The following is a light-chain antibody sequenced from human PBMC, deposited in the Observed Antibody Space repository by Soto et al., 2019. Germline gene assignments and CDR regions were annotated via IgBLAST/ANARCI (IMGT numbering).Light chain of an antibody. Sequence: AIQMTQFPSSLSASVGDRVTITYRASQDIRSDLGWYQQRPGKAPRVLIYAASSLQSGVPSRFSGSGSGTDFTLTISSLQPEDFATYYCLQDYNYPLTFGGGTKVVIK. J-gene: IGKJ4*01. CDR2: AAS. CDR1: QDIRSD. V-gene: IGKV1-6*01. CDR3: LQDYNYPLT.